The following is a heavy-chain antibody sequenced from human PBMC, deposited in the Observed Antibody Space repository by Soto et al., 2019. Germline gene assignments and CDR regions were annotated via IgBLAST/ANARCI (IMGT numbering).Heavy chain of an antibody. D-gene: IGHD2-2*01. CDR3: ARRGCSSTTCQNWFDP. J-gene: IGHJ5*02. CDR1: GYNFPKYW. CDR2: IYPGDSDT. Sequence: GESLKISCKGSGYNFPKYWIAWVRQMPGKGLEWMGIIYPGDSDTRYSPSVEGQVAISVDKSISTAYLEWFSLKASDTAMYFCARRGCSSTTCQNWFDPWGQGTLVTVSS. V-gene: IGHV5-51*01.